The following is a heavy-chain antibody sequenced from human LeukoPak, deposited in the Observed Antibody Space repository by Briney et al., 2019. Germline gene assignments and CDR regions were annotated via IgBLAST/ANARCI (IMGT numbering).Heavy chain of an antibody. V-gene: IGHV1-2*02. CDR2: INPNSGGT. CDR3: AREGSYDILTGYQDY. J-gene: IGHJ4*02. D-gene: IGHD3-9*01. Sequence: GASVKVSCKASGYTFTGYYMHWVRQAPGQRLEWMGWINPNSGGTNYAQKFQARVTITRDTSISTAYMELTRLRSDDTAVYYCAREGSYDILTGYQDYWGQGTLVTVSS. CDR1: GYTFTGYY.